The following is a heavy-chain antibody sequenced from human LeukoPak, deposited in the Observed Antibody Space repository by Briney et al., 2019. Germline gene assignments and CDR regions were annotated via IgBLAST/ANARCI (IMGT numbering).Heavy chain of an antibody. V-gene: IGHV1-18*01. CDR1: GYTFTSFG. J-gene: IGHJ4*01. CDR2: ISAYNGNT. Sequence: ASVKVSCKASGYTFTSFGVSWVRQAPEQGLEWMGWISAYNGNTKHAQKVQGRVTMTTEESTSTAYMELRSLRSDDTAVYYCARVLGVIDGGYYFDYWGQEPWSPSPQ. D-gene: IGHD3-16*01. CDR3: ARVLGVIDGGYYFDY.